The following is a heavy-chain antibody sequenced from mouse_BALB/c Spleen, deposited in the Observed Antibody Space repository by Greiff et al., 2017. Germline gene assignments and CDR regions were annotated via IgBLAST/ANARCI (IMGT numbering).Heavy chain of an antibody. D-gene: IGHD2-12*01. CDR1: GYTFTSYW. CDR3: ARYDVAWFAY. V-gene: IGHV1S81*02. CDR2: INPSNGRT. J-gene: IGHJ3*01. Sequence: QVQLQQSGAELVKPGASVKLSCKASGYTFTSYWMHWVKQRPGQGLEWIGEINPSNGRTNYNEKFKSKATLTVDKSSSTAYMQLSSLTSEDSAVYYCARYDVAWFAYWGQGTLVTGSA.